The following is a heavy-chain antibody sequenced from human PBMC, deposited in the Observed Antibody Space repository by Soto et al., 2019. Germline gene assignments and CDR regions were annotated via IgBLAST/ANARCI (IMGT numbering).Heavy chain of an antibody. D-gene: IGHD1-26*01. CDR3: AISPWELPHYFDY. J-gene: IGHJ4*02. Sequence: SETLSLTCAVYGGSFSGYYWSWIRQPPGKGLEWIGEINHSGSTNYNPSLKSRVTISVDTSKNQFSLKLSSVTAADTAVYYCAISPWELPHYFDYWGQGTLVTVSS. CDR1: GGSFSGYY. CDR2: INHSGST. V-gene: IGHV4-34*01.